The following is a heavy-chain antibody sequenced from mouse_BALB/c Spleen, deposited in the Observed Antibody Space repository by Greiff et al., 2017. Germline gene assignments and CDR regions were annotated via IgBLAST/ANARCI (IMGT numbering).Heavy chain of an antibody. CDR2: IDPANGNT. CDR3: ARPIYYGNYFDY. J-gene: IGHJ2*01. V-gene: IGHV14-3*02. D-gene: IGHD2-1*01. Sequence: VQLKQSGAELVKPGASVKLSCTASGFNIKDTYMHWVKQRPEQGLEWIGRIDPANGNTKYDPKFQGKATITADTSSNTAYLQLSSLTSEDTAVYYCARPIYYGNYFDYWGQGTTLTVSS. CDR1: GFNIKDTY.